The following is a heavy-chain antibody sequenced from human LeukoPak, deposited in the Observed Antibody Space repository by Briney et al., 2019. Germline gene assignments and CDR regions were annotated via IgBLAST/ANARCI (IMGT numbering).Heavy chain of an antibody. CDR2: IYHSGST. CDR1: GGSISSGGYY. CDR3: ARRAPDYDILTGYYN. D-gene: IGHD3-9*01. V-gene: IGHV4-30-2*01. Sequence: SETLSLTCTVSGGSISSGGYYWSWIRQPPGKGLEWIGYIYHSGSTYYNPSLKSRVTISVDRSKNQFSLKLSSVTAADTAVYYCARRAPDYDILTGYYNWGQGTLVTVSS. J-gene: IGHJ4*02.